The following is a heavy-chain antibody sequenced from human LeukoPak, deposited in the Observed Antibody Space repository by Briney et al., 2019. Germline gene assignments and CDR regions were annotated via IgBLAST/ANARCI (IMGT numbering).Heavy chain of an antibody. CDR2: ISSSSSYI. CDR1: GFTFSSYS. CDR3: AREPRSMVRGVIDY. V-gene: IGHV3-21*01. D-gene: IGHD3-10*01. Sequence: GGSLRLSCAASGFTFSSYSMNWVRQAPGKGLEWVSSISSSSSYIYYADSVKGRFTISRDNAENSLYLQMNSLRAEDTAVYYCAREPRSMVRGVIDYWGQGTLVTVSS. J-gene: IGHJ4*02.